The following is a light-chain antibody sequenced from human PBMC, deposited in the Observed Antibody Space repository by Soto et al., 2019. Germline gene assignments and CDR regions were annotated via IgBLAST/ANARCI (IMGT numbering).Light chain of an antibody. V-gene: IGKV1-39*01. J-gene: IGKJ5*01. CDR1: QSIATY. Sequence: DIQMTQSPSSLSAYVGDRVTITCRASQSIATYLHWYQQKPGKAPKVLIFAAARLKSGVPSRFSGSASETDFTLTISSLQPEDSATYYCQQSYDTPITFGQGTRLEIK. CDR3: QQSYDTPIT. CDR2: AAA.